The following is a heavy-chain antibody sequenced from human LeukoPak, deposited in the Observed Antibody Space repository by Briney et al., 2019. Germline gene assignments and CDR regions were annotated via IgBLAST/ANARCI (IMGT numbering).Heavy chain of an antibody. Sequence: PSESLSLTCTVSGGSISGFYWSWIRQTPGKGLEWIGYIYYSGSTAYNPSLKSRATISVDTSKNQFSLNLSSVTAADTAVYYCASFGLGIPFDPWGQGTLVTVSS. CDR1: GGSISGFY. J-gene: IGHJ5*02. D-gene: IGHD3-16*01. CDR2: IYYSGST. CDR3: ASFGLGIPFDP. V-gene: IGHV4-59*01.